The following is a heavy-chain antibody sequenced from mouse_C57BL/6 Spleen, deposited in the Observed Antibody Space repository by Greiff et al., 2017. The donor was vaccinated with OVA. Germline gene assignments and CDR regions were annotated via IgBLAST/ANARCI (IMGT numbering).Heavy chain of an antibody. CDR1: GYAFSSSW. Sequence: VQLQQSGPELVKPGASVKISCKASGYAFSSSWMNWVKQRPGKGLEWIGRIYPGDGDTNYNGKFKGKATLTADKSSSTAYMQLSSLTSEDSAVYVCARSRDGYCGDYGGQGTTLTVSS. CDR3: ARSRDGYCGDY. V-gene: IGHV1-82*01. CDR2: IYPGDGDT. J-gene: IGHJ2*01. D-gene: IGHD2-3*01.